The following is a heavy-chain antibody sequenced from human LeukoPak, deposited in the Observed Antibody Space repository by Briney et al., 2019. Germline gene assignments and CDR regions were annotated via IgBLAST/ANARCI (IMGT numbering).Heavy chain of an antibody. J-gene: IGHJ4*02. CDR1: GFTLSPYA. CDR2: ISWNSGSI. CDR3: AKGDYYGSGGTFDY. D-gene: IGHD3-10*01. V-gene: IGHV3-9*03. Sequence: GGSLRLSCAASGFTLSPYAMSWVRQAPGKGLEWVSGISWNSGSIGYADSVEGRFTISRDNAKNSLYLQMNSLRAEDMALYYCAKGDYYGSGGTFDYWGQGTLVTVSS.